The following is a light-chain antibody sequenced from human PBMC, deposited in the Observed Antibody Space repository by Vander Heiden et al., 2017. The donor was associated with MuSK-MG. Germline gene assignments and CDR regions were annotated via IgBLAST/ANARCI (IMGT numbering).Light chain of an antibody. V-gene: IGKV1-33*01. CDR3: QQYDNLT. Sequence: DIQMTQSPSSLSASVGDRVTITCQASQDISNYLNWYQQKPGKAPKLLIYDASNLETGVPSRFSGCGSGTDFTFTISSLQPEDIATYYCQQYDNLTFGPRTKGDIK. J-gene: IGKJ3*01. CDR2: DAS. CDR1: QDISNY.